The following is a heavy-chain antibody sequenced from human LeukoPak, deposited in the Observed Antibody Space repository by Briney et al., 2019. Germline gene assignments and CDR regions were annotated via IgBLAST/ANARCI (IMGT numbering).Heavy chain of an antibody. Sequence: GESLKISCKGSGYSFTSYWIGWVRQMPGKGLEWMGIIYPGDSDTRYSPSFQGQVTISADKSISTAYLQWSSLKASDTAMYYCARQNYDILTGYYSFDYWGQGTLVTVSS. CDR3: ARQNYDILTGYYSFDY. J-gene: IGHJ4*02. CDR1: GYSFTSYW. CDR2: IYPGDSDT. D-gene: IGHD3-9*01. V-gene: IGHV5-51*01.